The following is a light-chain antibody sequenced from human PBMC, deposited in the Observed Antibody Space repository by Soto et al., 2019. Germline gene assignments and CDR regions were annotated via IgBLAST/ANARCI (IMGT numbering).Light chain of an antibody. CDR1: QTISSW. Sequence: ILLTQSPSTLSGSVGDRVTITCRASQTISSWLAWYQQKPGKAPKLLIYKASTLKSGVPSRFSGSGSGTEFTLTISSLQPDDFATYYCQRYNSYSEAFGQGTKVDI. CDR3: QRYNSYSEA. J-gene: IGKJ1*01. CDR2: KAS. V-gene: IGKV1-5*03.